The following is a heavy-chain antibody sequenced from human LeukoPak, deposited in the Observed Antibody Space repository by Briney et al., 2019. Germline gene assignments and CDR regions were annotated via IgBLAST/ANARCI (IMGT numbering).Heavy chain of an antibody. Sequence: ASVKVSCKASGYTFTSYGISWVRQAPGRGLEWMGWISAYNGNTNYAQKLQGRVTMTTDTSTSTAYMELRSLRSDDTAVYYCARDDKADYDFWSGHFSRYYGMDVWGQGTTVTVSS. V-gene: IGHV1-18*01. CDR3: ARDDKADYDFWSGHFSRYYGMDV. D-gene: IGHD3-3*01. CDR1: GYTFTSYG. J-gene: IGHJ6*02. CDR2: ISAYNGNT.